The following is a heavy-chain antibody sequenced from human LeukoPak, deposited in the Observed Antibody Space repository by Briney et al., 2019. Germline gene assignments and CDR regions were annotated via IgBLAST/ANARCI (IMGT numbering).Heavy chain of an antibody. V-gene: IGHV3-23*01. D-gene: IGHD5-12*01. Sequence: GGSLRLSCAASGFTFSSHAMSWVRQAPGKGLEWVSAISCSGYSTYYADSVKGRLTISRDNDKNTLYLQMNSLRAEDTAVYYCAKEAGYSGYDYPDYWGQGTLVTVSS. CDR1: GFTFSSHA. CDR3: AKEAGYSGYDYPDY. CDR2: ISCSGYST. J-gene: IGHJ4*02.